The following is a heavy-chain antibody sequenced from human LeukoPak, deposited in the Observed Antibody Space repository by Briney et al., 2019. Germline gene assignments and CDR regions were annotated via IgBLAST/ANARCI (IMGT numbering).Heavy chain of an antibody. D-gene: IGHD3-10*01. CDR2: ISGSGGST. CDR1: GFTFTSYS. J-gene: IGHJ4*02. Sequence: QPGGSLRLSCAASGFTFTSYSMTWVRQAPGKGLEWVSAISGSGGSTYYADSVKGRFTISRDNSKNTLYLQMNSLRAEDTAVYYCAKRLGTGSYYLDYWGQGTLATVSS. CDR3: AKRLGTGSYYLDY. V-gene: IGHV3-23*01.